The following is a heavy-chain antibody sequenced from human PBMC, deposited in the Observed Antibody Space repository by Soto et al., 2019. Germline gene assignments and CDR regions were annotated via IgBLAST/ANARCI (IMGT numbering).Heavy chain of an antibody. Sequence: GGSLRLSCAASGFFFEDYAMHWVRQAPGKGLEWVSAISWNSGNIGYADSVKGRFTISRDNAKNSLYLQMNSLRTEDTAFYFCAKDMRSSQGGSYAAELWGQGALVTVSS. CDR2: ISWNSGNI. CDR1: GFFFEDYA. J-gene: IGHJ4*02. V-gene: IGHV3-9*01. CDR3: AKDMRSSQGGSYAAEL. D-gene: IGHD3-10*01.